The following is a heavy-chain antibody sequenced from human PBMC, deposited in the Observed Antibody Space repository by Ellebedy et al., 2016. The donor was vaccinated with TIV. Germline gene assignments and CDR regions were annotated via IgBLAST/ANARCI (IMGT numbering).Heavy chain of an antibody. Sequence: GESLKISCAATGFMFSSYAMTWVRQAPGKGLVWVSRISPDGTYVNDADSVKGRFTISRDNAKSTLYLQMNSLIAEDTAVYYCVRGSNGWTGLDYWGQGILVAVSS. CDR2: ISPDGTYV. CDR1: GFMFSSYA. V-gene: IGHV3-74*01. D-gene: IGHD2-8*01. J-gene: IGHJ4*02. CDR3: VRGSNGWTGLDY.